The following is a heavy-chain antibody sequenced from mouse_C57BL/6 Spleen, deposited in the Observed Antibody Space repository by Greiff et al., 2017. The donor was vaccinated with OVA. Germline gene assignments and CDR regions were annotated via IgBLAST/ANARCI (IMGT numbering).Heavy chain of an antibody. D-gene: IGHD2-3*01. CDR2: IYPGDGDT. Sequence: VQLQQSGAELVKPGASVKISCKASGYAFSSYWMNWVKQRPGKGLEWIGQIYPGDGDTNYNGKFKGKATLTADKSSSTAYMQLRSLTSEDSAVYFCSRVGDGYSYAMDYWGQGTSVTVSS. CDR3: SRVGDGYSYAMDY. V-gene: IGHV1-80*01. CDR1: GYAFSSYW. J-gene: IGHJ4*01.